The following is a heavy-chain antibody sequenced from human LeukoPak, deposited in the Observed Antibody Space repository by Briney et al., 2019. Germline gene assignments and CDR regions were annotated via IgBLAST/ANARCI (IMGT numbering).Heavy chain of an antibody. D-gene: IGHD1-26*01. CDR1: GYTFTTYD. Sequence: ASVKVSCKASGYTFTTYDISWVRQAPGQGLEWMGWISTYNGNTNYAQNLRGRVTMTTDTSTSTAYMELRSLRSDDTAVYYCARGSGSSTYGMDVRGQGTTVTVSS. CDR3: ARGSGSSTYGMDV. CDR2: ISTYNGNT. V-gene: IGHV1-18*01. J-gene: IGHJ6*02.